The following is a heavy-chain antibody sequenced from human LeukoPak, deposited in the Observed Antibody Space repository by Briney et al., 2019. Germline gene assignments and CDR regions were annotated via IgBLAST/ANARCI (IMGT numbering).Heavy chain of an antibody. CDR1: GLPFSSYS. CDR2: ISSSSSYI. CDR3: ARQMRGDTALGYYYYYMDV. J-gene: IGHJ6*03. V-gene: IGHV3-21*01. Sequence: GGSLRLSCAASGLPFSSYSMNWVRQAPGKGLEGVSSISSSSSYIYYADSAMGRFTISRDNAKNSLYLQMNSLRAEDTAVYYCARQMRGDTALGYYYYYMDVWGKGTTVSVCS. D-gene: IGHD5-18*01.